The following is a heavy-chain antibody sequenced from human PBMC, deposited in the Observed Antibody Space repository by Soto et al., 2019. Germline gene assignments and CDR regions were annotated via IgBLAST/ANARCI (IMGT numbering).Heavy chain of an antibody. CDR2: ISSSSSYI. Sequence: GGALILFCAASGFAFRRYSMNCVRPAPANGLEWVSSISSSSSYIYYADSVKGRFTISRDNAKNSLYLQMNSLRAEDTAVYYCARVFYSSGYTKPGYYYGMDVWGQGTTVTVSS. V-gene: IGHV3-21*01. J-gene: IGHJ6*02. D-gene: IGHD6-19*01. CDR3: ARVFYSSGYTKPGYYYGMDV. CDR1: GFAFRRYS.